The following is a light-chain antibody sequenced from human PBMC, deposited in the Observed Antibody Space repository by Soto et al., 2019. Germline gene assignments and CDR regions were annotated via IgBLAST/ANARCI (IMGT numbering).Light chain of an antibody. CDR1: QSIDSW. CDR3: QQYSTSSRT. J-gene: IGKJ1*01. Sequence: DIQMTQSPSTLSASVGDRVTITCRASQSIDSWLAWYQQIPGKAPNLLIYGASNLESGVPSRFSGSGSGTEFTLTISSLQPDDFATYYCQQYSTSSRTFGPGTKVEI. V-gene: IGKV1-5*01. CDR2: GAS.